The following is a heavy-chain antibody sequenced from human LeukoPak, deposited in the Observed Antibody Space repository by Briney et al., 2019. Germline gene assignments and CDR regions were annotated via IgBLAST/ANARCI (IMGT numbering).Heavy chain of an antibody. CDR1: GFTFISYA. Sequence: GGSLRLSCAASGFTFISYAMHWVRQAPGKGLAWVAVISYDGSNRYYADSVKGRFPISSDHSKNTLYLQMNRLRAEDTAVYYWAGGGDYDFWSGCMYVWGQGTTVTVS. V-gene: IGHV3-30-3*01. CDR3: AGGGDYDFWSGCMYV. J-gene: IGHJ6*02. D-gene: IGHD3-3*01. CDR2: ISYDGSNR.